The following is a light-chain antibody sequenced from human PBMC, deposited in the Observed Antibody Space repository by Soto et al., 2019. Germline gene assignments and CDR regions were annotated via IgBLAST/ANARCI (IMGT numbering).Light chain of an antibody. J-gene: IGKJ5*01. V-gene: IGKV3-11*01. CDR3: HQRQYWPPIT. CDR2: DAS. Sequence: EVVLPQSPTTLSLSAGRRAPLSCIASLSVSVYLDWYQQKPGQAPRLLISDASNRATGIPARFSGSGSGTDFTLTISSLEPEDFAVYYCHQRQYWPPITFGQGTRLEIK. CDR1: LSVSVY.